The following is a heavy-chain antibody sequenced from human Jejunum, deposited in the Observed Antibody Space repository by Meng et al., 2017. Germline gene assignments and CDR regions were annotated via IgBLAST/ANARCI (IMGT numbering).Heavy chain of an antibody. Sequence: QVQLQESGPGLVRPSETLSLTCTVFGDSVSSDNYYWSWIRQPPGQGLEWIGYVYYSGHTDYNPSLKRRVTISIDKSTNQFSLRLSSVTAADTAVYYCARVILYSGSYYFDFWGQGTLVTVSS. CDR3: ARVILYSGSYYFDF. J-gene: IGHJ4*02. V-gene: IGHV4-61*01. CDR2: VYYSGHT. CDR1: GDSVSSDNYY. D-gene: IGHD1-26*01.